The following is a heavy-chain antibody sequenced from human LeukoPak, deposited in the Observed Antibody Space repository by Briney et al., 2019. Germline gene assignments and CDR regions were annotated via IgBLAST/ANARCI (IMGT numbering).Heavy chain of an antibody. CDR1: GFTFSSYA. Sequence: GGSLRLSCAASGFTFSSYAMNWVRQAPGKGLEWVSSISSSSSYIYYADSVKGRFTISRDNAKNSLYLQMNSLRAEDTAVYYCAREQMVYAIPRDLDYWGQGTLVTVSS. D-gene: IGHD2-8*01. CDR2: ISSSSSYI. J-gene: IGHJ4*02. V-gene: IGHV3-21*01. CDR3: AREQMVYAIPRDLDY.